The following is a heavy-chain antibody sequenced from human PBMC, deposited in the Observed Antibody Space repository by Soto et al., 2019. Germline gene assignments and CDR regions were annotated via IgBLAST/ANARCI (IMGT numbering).Heavy chain of an antibody. CDR3: ATLGWGKAFDY. CDR1: GFALSSYG. Sequence: GSLRLSCEGSGFALSSYGMHWVRQAPGKGLEWVALISSDGYNKDYTDSVKGRFTVSRDNSENTLYLQMNSLTTEDTAVYYCATLGWGKAFDYWGQGKLVTVSS. CDR2: ISSDGYNK. J-gene: IGHJ4*02. V-gene: IGHV3-30-3*01. D-gene: IGHD7-27*01.